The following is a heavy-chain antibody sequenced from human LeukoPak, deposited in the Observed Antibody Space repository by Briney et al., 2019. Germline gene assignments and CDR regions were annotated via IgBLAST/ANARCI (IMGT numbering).Heavy chain of an antibody. V-gene: IGHV3-30*01. CDR3: ARDRNSPAKYYFDY. J-gene: IGHJ4*02. Sequence: GGSLRLSCSASGFTFSSYAMHWVRQAPGKGLEWVAVVANDGRDKQYADSMKGRFTISRDNSENTLYLQMNTLRAEDTAVYYCARDRNSPAKYYFDYWGQGTLVTVSS. D-gene: IGHD1-14*01. CDR1: GFTFSSYA. CDR2: VANDGRDK.